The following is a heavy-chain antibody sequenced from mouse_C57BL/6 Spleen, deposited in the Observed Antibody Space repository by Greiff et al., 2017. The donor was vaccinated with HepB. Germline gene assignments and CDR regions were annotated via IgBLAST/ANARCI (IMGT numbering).Heavy chain of an antibody. D-gene: IGHD1-1*01. J-gene: IGHJ1*03. CDR2: INYDGSST. CDR1: GFTFSDYY. CDR3: AREGITTGYWYFDV. Sequence: EVKVEESEGGLVQPGSSMKLSCTASGFTFSDYYMAWVRQVPEKGLEWVANINYDGSSTYYLDSLKSRFIISRDNAKNILYLQMSSLKSEDTATYYCAREGITTGYWYFDVWGTGTTVTVSS. V-gene: IGHV5-16*01.